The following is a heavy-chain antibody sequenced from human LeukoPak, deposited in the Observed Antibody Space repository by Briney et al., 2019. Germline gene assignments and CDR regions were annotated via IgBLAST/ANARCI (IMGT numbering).Heavy chain of an antibody. CDR2: ISSAGGYI. CDR3: AREIVSSNSFDN. J-gene: IGHJ4*02. Sequence: GGSLRLSCAAPGFTFSSYTLNWLRQAPGKGLEWVSSISSAGGYIYYADSVKGRFTISRDNAKNSLYLQMNSLRAVDTAVYYCAREIVSSNSFDNWGQGTLVTVSS. D-gene: IGHD2-2*01. CDR1: GFTFSSYT. V-gene: IGHV3-21*01.